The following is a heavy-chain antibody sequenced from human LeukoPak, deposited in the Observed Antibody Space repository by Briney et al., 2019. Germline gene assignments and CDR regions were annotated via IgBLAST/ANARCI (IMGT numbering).Heavy chain of an antibody. Sequence: PSETLSLTCTVSGGSISSGSYYWSWIRQPAGKGLEWIGRIYTSGSTNYNPSLKSRVTMSVDTSKNQFSLKLSSVTAADTAVYYCARETPYCGGDCYSAQFDYWGQGTLVTVSS. CDR2: IYTSGST. V-gene: IGHV4-61*02. CDR3: ARETPYCGGDCYSAQFDY. CDR1: GGSISSGSYY. J-gene: IGHJ4*02. D-gene: IGHD2-21*02.